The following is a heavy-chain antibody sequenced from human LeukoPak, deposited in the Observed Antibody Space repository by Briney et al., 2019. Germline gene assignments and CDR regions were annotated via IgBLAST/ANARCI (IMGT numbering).Heavy chain of an antibody. Sequence: ASVKVSCKTSGYTFTGHYIHWVRQAPGQGFEWMGWINTNTGGTDYAQKFQDRIAISTYTSISTTYMELSSLRSDDTALYYCARDLATIDGIAWYYFENWGQGTLVTVS. CDR2: INTNTGGT. V-gene: IGHV1-2*02. J-gene: IGHJ4*02. CDR3: ARDLATIDGIAWYYFEN. CDR1: GYTFTGHY. D-gene: IGHD5-12*01.